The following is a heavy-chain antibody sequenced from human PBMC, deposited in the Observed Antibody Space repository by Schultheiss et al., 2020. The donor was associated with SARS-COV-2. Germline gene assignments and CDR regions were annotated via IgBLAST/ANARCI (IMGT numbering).Heavy chain of an antibody. J-gene: IGHJ3*02. D-gene: IGHD1-26*01. CDR1: GFTFSNAW. V-gene: IGHV3-21*01. CDR2: ISGSGGST. CDR3: ARSSSGSYGGDAFDI. Sequence: GGSLRLSCAASGFTFSNAWMNWVRQAPGKGLEWVSAISGSGGSTYYADSVKGRFTISRENAKNSLYLQMNSLRAGDTAVYYCARSSSGSYGGDAFDIWGQGTMVTVAS.